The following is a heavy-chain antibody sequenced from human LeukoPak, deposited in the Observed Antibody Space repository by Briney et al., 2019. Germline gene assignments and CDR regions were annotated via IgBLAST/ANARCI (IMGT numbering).Heavy chain of an antibody. D-gene: IGHD6-6*01. Sequence: GGSLRLSCAASRFTFSAYSMSWVRQAPGKGLEWVSAISGSGGNTYYADSVKGRFTISRDNSKNTLYLQMNSLRAEDTAVYYCAKDLIAARTLYYWGQGTLVTVSS. V-gene: IGHV3-23*01. CDR1: RFTFSAYS. J-gene: IGHJ4*02. CDR2: ISGSGGNT. CDR3: AKDLIAARTLYY.